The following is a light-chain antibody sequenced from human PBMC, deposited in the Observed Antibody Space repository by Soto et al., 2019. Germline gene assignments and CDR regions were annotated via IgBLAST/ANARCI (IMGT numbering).Light chain of an antibody. CDR2: GAS. CDR3: QQNTRWPHIT. V-gene: IGKV3-15*01. J-gene: IGKJ5*01. CDR1: ANVRTK. Sequence: EIVMTQSPAILSVSPGEGATLSCRASANVRTKEGWYQQKAGQAPSRLSYGASTRATGIPDRFIGSGSWTQFTLTISRLPSEDSAVYFCQQNTRWPHITYAKGTRL.